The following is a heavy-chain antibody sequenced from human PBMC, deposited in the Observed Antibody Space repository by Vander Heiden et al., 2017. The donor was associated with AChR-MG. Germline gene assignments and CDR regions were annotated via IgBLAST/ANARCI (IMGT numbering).Heavy chain of an antibody. CDR1: GFTVSSNY. V-gene: IGHV3-53*01. D-gene: IGHD3-10*01. J-gene: IGHJ6*02. CDR2: IYSGGST. Sequence: EVQLVEPGGGLIQPGGSLRLSCAASGFTVSSNYMSWVRQAPGKGLEWVSVIYSGGSTYYADSVKGRFTISRDNSKNTLYLQMNSLRAEDTAVYYCARAGVSLYYYGMDVWGQGTTVTVSS. CDR3: ARAGVSLYYYGMDV.